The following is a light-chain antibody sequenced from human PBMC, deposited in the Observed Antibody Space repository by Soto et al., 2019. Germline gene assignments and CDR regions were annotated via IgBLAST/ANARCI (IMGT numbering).Light chain of an antibody. CDR2: EAS. CDR3: SSYTSTNTLVV. V-gene: IGLV2-14*01. Sequence: QSALTQPASVSGSPGQSISISCTGTSSDVGGYNFVSWYQQHPGKAPKLMIYEASNRPAGVSHRFSGSKSGNTASLTISVLQAEDEAEYYCSSYTSTNTLVVFGGGTKLTVL. CDR1: SSDVGGYNF. J-gene: IGLJ2*01.